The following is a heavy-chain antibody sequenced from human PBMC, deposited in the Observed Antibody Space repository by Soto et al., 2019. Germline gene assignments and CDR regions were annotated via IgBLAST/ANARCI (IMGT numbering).Heavy chain of an antibody. CDR1: GGTFSSYA. CDR2: IIPIFGTA. V-gene: IGHV1-69*13. CDR3: ASFGFQKNYYDSSGPGPLDY. J-gene: IGHJ4*02. Sequence: GASVKVSFKASGGTFSSYAISWLRQAPGQGLEWMGGIIPIFGTANYAQKFQGRVTITADESTSTAYMELSSLRSEDTAVYYCASFGFQKNYYDSSGPGPLDYWGQGTLVTVSS. D-gene: IGHD3-22*01.